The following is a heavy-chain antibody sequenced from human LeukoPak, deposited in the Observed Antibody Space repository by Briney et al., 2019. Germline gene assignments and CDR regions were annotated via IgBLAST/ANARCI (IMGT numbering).Heavy chain of an antibody. D-gene: IGHD2-15*01. CDR2: ISYDGSNK. J-gene: IGHJ5*02. CDR1: GFTFSSYA. CDR3: AKDRVGYCSGGSCYSEAYWFDP. V-gene: IGHV3-30-3*01. Sequence: GRSLRLSCAASGFTFSSYAMHWVRQAPGKGLEWVAVISYDGSNKYYADSVKGRFTISRDNSKNTLYLQMNSLRAEDTAVYYCAKDRVGYCSGGSCYSEAYWFDPWGQGTLVTVSS.